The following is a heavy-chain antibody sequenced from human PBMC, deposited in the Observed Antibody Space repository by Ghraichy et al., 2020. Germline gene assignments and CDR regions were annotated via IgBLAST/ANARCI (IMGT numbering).Heavy chain of an antibody. V-gene: IGHV1-2*02. J-gene: IGHJ2*01. D-gene: IGHD3-10*01. CDR3: ARIMRGSSNFDL. CDR2: INPDSGAT. Sequence: ASVKVSCKASGYTFTAYYVHWVRQAPGQGLEWMGWINPDSGATRSPQKFQGRVTMTRDTSISTAYMDLSRLRSDDTAVYFCARIMRGSSNFDLWGRGTQVTVSS. CDR1: GYTFTAYY.